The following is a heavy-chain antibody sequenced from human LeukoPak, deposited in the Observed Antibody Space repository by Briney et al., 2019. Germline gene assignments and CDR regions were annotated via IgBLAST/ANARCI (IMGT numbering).Heavy chain of an antibody. CDR2: IKPDGSQR. V-gene: IGHV3-7*01. J-gene: IGHJ4*02. CDR1: GFMFRDYW. CDR3: ARDDASSSFTY. D-gene: IGHD3-16*01. Sequence: GGSLRLSCAASGFMFRDYWMDWLRQAPGMGLEWVASIKPDGSQRDYVDSVKGRFTISRDNAQNSLYLQMNSLRVEDTAVYYCARDDASSSFTYWGQGALVTVSS.